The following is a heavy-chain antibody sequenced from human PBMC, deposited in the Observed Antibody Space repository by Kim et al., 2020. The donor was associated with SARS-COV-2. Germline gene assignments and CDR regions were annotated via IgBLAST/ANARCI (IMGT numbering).Heavy chain of an antibody. Sequence: GGSLRLSCAASGFTFSSYAMNWVRQAPGKGLEWVATIFNSGGSTYYADTMKGRFSISRDNSKNTLYLQLNSLRADDTAVYYCAIPILGPWCQGNMVTVPS. J-gene: IGHJ5*02. CDR3: AIPILGP. V-gene: IGHV3-23*01. CDR1: GFTFSSYA. CDR2: IFNSGGST.